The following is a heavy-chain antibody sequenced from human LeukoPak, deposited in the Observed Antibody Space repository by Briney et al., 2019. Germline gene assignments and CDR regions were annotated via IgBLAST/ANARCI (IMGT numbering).Heavy chain of an antibody. V-gene: IGHV3-74*01. CDR3: AGALMVDSAFDY. CDR2: INTDGTST. J-gene: IGHJ4*02. Sequence: GGSLRLSCAASGFTLSRYWMHWVRQTPGKGLVWVSRINTDGTSTSYADSVKGRFTISRDNDKNTLYLQMNSLRAEDTAVYFCAGALMVDSAFDYWGQGTLVTVSS. D-gene: IGHD3-16*01. CDR1: GFTLSRYW.